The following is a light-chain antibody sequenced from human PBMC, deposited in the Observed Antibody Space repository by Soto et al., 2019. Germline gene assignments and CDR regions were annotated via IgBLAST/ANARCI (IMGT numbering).Light chain of an antibody. CDR3: SSYTSSSTSYV. CDR1: SSDVGGYRY. CDR2: EVN. Sequence: QSALTQPASVSGSPGQSITISCTGTSSDVGGYRYVSWYQQHPGKAPKLLIYEVNMRPSGVSNRFSGSKSGNTASLTISGLQAEDESDYFCSSYTSSSTSYVFGTGTKLTVL. J-gene: IGLJ1*01. V-gene: IGLV2-14*01.